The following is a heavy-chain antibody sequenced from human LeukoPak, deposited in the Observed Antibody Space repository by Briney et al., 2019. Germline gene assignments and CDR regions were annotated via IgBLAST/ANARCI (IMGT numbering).Heavy chain of an antibody. CDR2: ISSSSSYI. CDR3: ARDSLSSGFYSDY. J-gene: IGHJ4*02. D-gene: IGHD3-3*01. Sequence: GGSLRLSCAASGFTSSSYSMNWVRQAPGKGLEWVSSISSSSSYIYYADSVKGRFTISRDNAKNSLYLQMNSLRAEDTAVYYCARDSLSSGFYSDYWGQGTLVTVSS. V-gene: IGHV3-21*01. CDR1: GFTSSSYS.